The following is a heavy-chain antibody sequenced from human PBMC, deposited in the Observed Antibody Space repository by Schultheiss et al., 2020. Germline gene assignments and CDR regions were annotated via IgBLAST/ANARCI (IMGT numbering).Heavy chain of an antibody. CDR2: IYYSGST. V-gene: IGHV4-61*08. J-gene: IGHJ6*02. CDR3: ARAEYSGSPEGYYYGMDV. D-gene: IGHD1-26*01. CDR1: GGSISSGGYY. Sequence: SETLSLTCTVSGGSISSGGYYWSWIRQPPGKGLEWIGYIYYSGSTYYNPSLKSRVTISVDTSKNQFSLKLSSVTAADTAVYYCARAEYSGSPEGYYYGMDVWGQGTTVTVSS.